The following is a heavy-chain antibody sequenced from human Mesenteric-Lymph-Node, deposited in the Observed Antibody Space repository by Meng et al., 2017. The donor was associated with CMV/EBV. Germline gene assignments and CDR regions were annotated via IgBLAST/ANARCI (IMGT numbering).Heavy chain of an antibody. CDR2: ISDHSNNT. Sequence: GGSLRLSCVASGFTFSSYDMYWVRQAPGKGLEWVALISDHSNNTYYADSVKGRFTISRDNSKSTLYLQMDRPRAEDTAVYYCARDSCRSGGCFVDYWGQGTLVTVSS. V-gene: IGHV3-30-3*01. J-gene: IGHJ4*02. CDR3: ARDSCRSGGCFVDY. CDR1: GFTFSSYD. D-gene: IGHD2-15*01.